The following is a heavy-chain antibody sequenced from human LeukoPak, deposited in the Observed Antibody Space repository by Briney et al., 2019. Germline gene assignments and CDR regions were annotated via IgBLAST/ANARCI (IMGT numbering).Heavy chain of an antibody. CDR2: INHSGST. CDR3: ARDNTRTIAASWFDP. V-gene: IGHV4-34*01. J-gene: IGHJ5*02. CDR1: GGSFSGYY. Sequence: SETLSLTCAVYGGSFSGYYWSWIRQPPGKGLEWIGEINHSGSTNYNPSLKSRVTISVDTSKNQFSLKLSSVTAADTAVYYCARDNTRTIAASWFDPWGQGTLVTVSS. D-gene: IGHD6-6*01.